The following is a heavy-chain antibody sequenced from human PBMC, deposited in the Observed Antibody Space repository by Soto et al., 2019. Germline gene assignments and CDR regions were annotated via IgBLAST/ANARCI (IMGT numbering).Heavy chain of an antibody. V-gene: IGHV3-21*01. J-gene: IGHJ4*02. D-gene: IGHD2-8*01. Sequence: GGSLRLSCAASGFTFSSYSMNWVRQAPGKGLEWVSSISSSSSYIYYADSVKGRFTISRDNAKNSLYLQMNSLRAEDTAVYYCARDQYCTNGVCYTSGFDYWGQGTLVTVPS. CDR2: ISSSSSYI. CDR1: GFTFSSYS. CDR3: ARDQYCTNGVCYTSGFDY.